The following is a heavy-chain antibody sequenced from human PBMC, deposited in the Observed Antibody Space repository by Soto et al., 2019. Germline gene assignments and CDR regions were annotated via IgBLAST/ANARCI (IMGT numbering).Heavy chain of an antibody. Sequence: PGGSLRLSCAASGFTFSSYGMHWVRQAPGKGLEGVAVIWYDGSNKYYADSVKGRFTISRDNSKNTLYLQMNSLRAEDTAVYYCAKVGPYDSGSYMFRYNWFGPWGPGTLVTVSS. CDR3: AKVGPYDSGSYMFRYNWFGP. V-gene: IGHV3-33*06. J-gene: IGHJ5*02. CDR1: GFTFSSYG. CDR2: IWYDGSNK. D-gene: IGHD3-10*01.